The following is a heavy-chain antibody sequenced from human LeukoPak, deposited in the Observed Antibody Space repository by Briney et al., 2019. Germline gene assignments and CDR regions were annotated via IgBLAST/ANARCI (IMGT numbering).Heavy chain of an antibody. CDR2: INPSGGST. CDR3: ARDYYDSSGYYPKLGQYGAFDI. D-gene: IGHD3-22*01. J-gene: IGHJ3*02. V-gene: IGHV1-46*01. Sequence: ASVKVSCKASGYTFTSYYMHWVRQAPGQGLEWMGIINPSGGSTSYAQKFQGRVTMTRDTSTSTVCMKLSSLRSEDTAVYYCARDYYDSSGYYPKLGQYGAFDIWGQGTMVTVSS. CDR1: GYTFTSYY.